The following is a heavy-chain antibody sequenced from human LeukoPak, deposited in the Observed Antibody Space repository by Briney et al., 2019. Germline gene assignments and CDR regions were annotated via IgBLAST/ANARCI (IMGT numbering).Heavy chain of an antibody. J-gene: IGHJ3*02. V-gene: IGHV4-59*01. Sequence: SETLSLTCTVSGGSISSYYWSWIRPPPGKGLEWIGYIYYSGSTNYNPSLKSRVTISVDTSKNQFSLKLSSVTAADTAVYYCARGAAAGKGDAFDIWGQGTMVTVSS. CDR3: ARGAAAGKGDAFDI. CDR2: IYYSGST. CDR1: GGSISSYY. D-gene: IGHD6-13*01.